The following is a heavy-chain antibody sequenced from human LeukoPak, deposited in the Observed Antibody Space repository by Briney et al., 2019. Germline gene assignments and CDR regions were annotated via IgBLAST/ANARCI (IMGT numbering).Heavy chain of an antibody. CDR3: AKDNDPSGGIQLWPSRWFDP. V-gene: IGHV3-30*18. J-gene: IGHJ5*02. CDR2: ISYDGSNK. D-gene: IGHD5-18*01. Sequence: GRSLRLSCSASGFTISSEGMHWIRQAPGKGLEWVAVISYDGSNKYYADSVKGRFTISRDNSKNTLYLQMNSLRAEDTAVYYCAKDNDPSGGIQLWPSRWFDPWGEGTLVTVSS. CDR1: GFTISSEG.